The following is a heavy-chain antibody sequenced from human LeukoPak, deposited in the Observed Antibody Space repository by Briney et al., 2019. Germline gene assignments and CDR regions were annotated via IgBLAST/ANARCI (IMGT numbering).Heavy chain of an antibody. CDR1: GYTFTGYW. CDR2: ISPSGGST. D-gene: IGHD1-1*01. V-gene: IGHV1-46*01. Sequence: ASVKVSCKAFGYTFTGYWMHWVRQAPGQGPEWMGVISPSGGSTIYAQKFKGRVTLTRDMSTSTVYMELRSLRSADTAVYYCARGNDGWPHYYYYFMDVWGKGTTVTVSS. J-gene: IGHJ6*03. CDR3: ARGNDGWPHYYYYFMDV.